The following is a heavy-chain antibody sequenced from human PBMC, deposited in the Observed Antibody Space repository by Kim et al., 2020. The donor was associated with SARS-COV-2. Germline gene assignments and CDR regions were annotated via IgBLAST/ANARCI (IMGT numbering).Heavy chain of an antibody. V-gene: IGHV3-23*03. Sequence: GGSLRLSCAASGFTFSSYAMSWVRQAPGKGLEWVSVIYSGGSSTYYADSVKGRFTISRDNSKNTLYLQMNSLRAEDTAVYYCAKDRGGWLKGYFDYWGQGTLVTVSS. CDR2: IYSGGSST. CDR3: AKDRGGWLKGYFDY. CDR1: GFTFSSYA. J-gene: IGHJ4*02. D-gene: IGHD3-22*01.